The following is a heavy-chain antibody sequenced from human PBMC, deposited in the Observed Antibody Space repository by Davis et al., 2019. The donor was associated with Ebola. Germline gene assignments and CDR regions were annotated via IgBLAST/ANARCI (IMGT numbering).Heavy chain of an antibody. Sequence: SETLSLTCTVSGGSISSSSYYWGWIRQPPGKGLEWIGSIYYSGSTNYNPSLKSRVTISVDTSKNQFSLKLSSVTAADTAVYYCASLNYYDSSGYYSFGAFDIWGQGTMVTVSS. CDR3: ASLNYYDSSGYYSFGAFDI. J-gene: IGHJ3*02. V-gene: IGHV4-39*07. CDR2: IYYSGST. D-gene: IGHD3-22*01. CDR1: GGSISSSSYY.